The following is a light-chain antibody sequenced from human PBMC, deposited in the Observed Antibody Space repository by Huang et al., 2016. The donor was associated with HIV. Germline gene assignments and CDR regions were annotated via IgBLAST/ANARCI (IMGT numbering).Light chain of an antibody. CDR1: LSVLYNSNNKNY. Sequence: DIVMTQSPDSLAVSLGERATINCKSSLSVLYNSNNKNYFAWYQQKPGQPPKLLISWASVRESGVPDRFSGSGSGTDFTLTINSLQAGDVALYYCQQYLRTPLTFGGGTKVEI. CDR3: QQYLRTPLT. CDR2: WAS. J-gene: IGKJ4*01. V-gene: IGKV4-1*01.